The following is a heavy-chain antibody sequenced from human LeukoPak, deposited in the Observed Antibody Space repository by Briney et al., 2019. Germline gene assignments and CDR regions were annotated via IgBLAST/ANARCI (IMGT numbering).Heavy chain of an antibody. CDR2: IYSGGST. D-gene: IGHD2-2*01. Sequence: SETLSLTCTVSGGSINSYYWSWIRQPAGKGLEWIGRIYSGGSTNYNPSLKSRGSMSVDTSKNQFSLKLTSVTAADTAVYYCARAALPAAYAFDIWGQGTMVTVSS. CDR3: ARAALPAAYAFDI. CDR1: GGSINSYY. J-gene: IGHJ3*02. V-gene: IGHV4-4*07.